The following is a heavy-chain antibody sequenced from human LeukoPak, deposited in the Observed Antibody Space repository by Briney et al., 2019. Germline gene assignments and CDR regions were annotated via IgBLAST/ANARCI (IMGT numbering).Heavy chain of an antibody. CDR2: INPNSGGT. J-gene: IGHJ6*03. V-gene: IGHV1-2*02. CDR3: ARDTARITIFGVAKYMDV. CDR1: GYTFTGYY. Sequence: ASVKVSCKASGYTFTGYYMHWVRQAPGQGLEWMGWINPNSGGTNYAQKFQGRVTMTGDTSISTAYMELSGLRSDDTAVYYCARDTARITIFGVAKYMDVWGKGTTVTVSS. D-gene: IGHD3-3*01.